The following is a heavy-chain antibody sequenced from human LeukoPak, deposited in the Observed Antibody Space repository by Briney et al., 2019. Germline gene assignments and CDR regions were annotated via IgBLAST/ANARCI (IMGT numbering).Heavy chain of an antibody. Sequence: PSETLSLTCAVYGGSFSGYYWSWIRQPPGKGLEWIGEINHSGSTNYNPSLKSRVTISVDTSKNQFSLKLSSVTAADTAVYYCARGAARYCSSTSCYTGWFDPWGQGTLITVSS. CDR3: ARGAARYCSSTSCYTGWFDP. CDR2: INHSGST. J-gene: IGHJ5*02. D-gene: IGHD2-2*02. V-gene: IGHV4-34*01. CDR1: GGSFSGYY.